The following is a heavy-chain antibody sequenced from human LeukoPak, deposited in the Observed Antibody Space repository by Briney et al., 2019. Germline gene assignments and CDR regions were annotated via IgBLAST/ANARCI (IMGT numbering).Heavy chain of an antibody. CDR1: GGSVSSGSYY. CDR2: IYYSGST. D-gene: IGHD6-13*01. CDR3: ATASSWYGFAYRY. J-gene: IGHJ4*02. V-gene: IGHV4-61*01. Sequence: PSETLSLTCTVSGGSVSSGSYYWSWIRRPLGKGLEWIGYIYYSGSTNYNPSLKSRVTISVDTSKNQFSLKLSSVTAADTAVYYCATASSWYGFAYRYWGQGTLVTVSS.